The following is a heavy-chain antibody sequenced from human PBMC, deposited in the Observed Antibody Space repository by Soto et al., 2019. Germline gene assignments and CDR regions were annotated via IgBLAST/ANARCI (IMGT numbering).Heavy chain of an antibody. Sequence: EVQLVQSGAEVKKPGESLKISCKGSGYSFTSYWIGWVRQMPGKGLEWMGIIYPGDSDTRYSPSFQGQVTISADKSISTAYLQWSSLKASDTAMYYCARGFYCSGGSCYSYAFDIWGQGTMITVSS. CDR3: ARGFYCSGGSCYSYAFDI. CDR2: IYPGDSDT. J-gene: IGHJ3*02. CDR1: GYSFTSYW. V-gene: IGHV5-51*03. D-gene: IGHD2-15*01.